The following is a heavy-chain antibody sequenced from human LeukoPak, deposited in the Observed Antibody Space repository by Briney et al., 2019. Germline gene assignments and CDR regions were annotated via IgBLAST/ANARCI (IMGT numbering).Heavy chain of an antibody. Sequence: GGSLRLSCAASGFIFSNCWMSWVRQAPGKGLEWVANIKYDGSGTYYADSVKGRFTVSRDNAKDSLYLQMNSLRAEDTAVYYCARALTTLTYEGYWGQGTLVTVSS. V-gene: IGHV3-7*01. D-gene: IGHD1-1*01. CDR2: IKYDGSGT. CDR3: ARALTTLTYEGY. J-gene: IGHJ4*02. CDR1: GFIFSNCW.